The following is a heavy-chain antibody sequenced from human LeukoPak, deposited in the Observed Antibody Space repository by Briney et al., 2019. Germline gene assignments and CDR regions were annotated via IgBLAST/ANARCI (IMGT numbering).Heavy chain of an antibody. D-gene: IGHD5-24*01. J-gene: IGHJ4*02. CDR2: ITSADAT. Sequence: GGSLRLSCAASGFTFSSYAMTWVRQAPGKGLEWVSTITSADATYCANSVKGRFTISRDNSNNTLYLQMSSLRAEDTALYYCAKDLDMATISYFDYWGQGTLVTVSS. V-gene: IGHV3-23*01. CDR1: GFTFSSYA. CDR3: AKDLDMATISYFDY.